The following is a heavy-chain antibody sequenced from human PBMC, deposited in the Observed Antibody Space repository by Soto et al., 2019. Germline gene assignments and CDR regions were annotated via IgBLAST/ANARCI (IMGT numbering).Heavy chain of an antibody. CDR2: ISSTTNYI. CDR1: AFTFTRYS. CDR3: ARESEDLTSNFDY. Sequence: GSLRLSCSASAFTFTRYSMNWVRQAPGKGLEWVSSISSTTNYIYYADSMKGRFTVSRDNAKNSVYLEMNSLSAEDTAVYYCARESEDLTSNFDYWGQGPLVTVSS. J-gene: IGHJ4*02. V-gene: IGHV3-21*01.